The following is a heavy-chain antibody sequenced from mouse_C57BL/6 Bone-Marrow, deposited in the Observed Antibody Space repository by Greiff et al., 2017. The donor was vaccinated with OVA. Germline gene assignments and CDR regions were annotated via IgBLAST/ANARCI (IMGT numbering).Heavy chain of an antibody. D-gene: IGHD3-3*01. J-gene: IGHJ1*03. V-gene: IGHV1-42*01. Sequence: EVQLQQSGPELVKPGASVKISCKASGYSFTGYYMNWVKQSPEKSLEWIGEINPSTGGTTYNQKFKAKATLTVDKSSSTAYMQLKSLTSEDSAVYYCAKKGRWYFDVWGTGTTVTVSS. CDR2: INPSTGGT. CDR3: AKKGRWYFDV. CDR1: GYSFTGYY.